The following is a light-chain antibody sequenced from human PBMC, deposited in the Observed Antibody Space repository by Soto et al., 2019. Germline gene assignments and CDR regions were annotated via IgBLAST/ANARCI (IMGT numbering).Light chain of an antibody. CDR3: QQYNKWPLT. CDR1: QSISTN. Sequence: EIVMTQFPATLSLSPGERATLSCRASQSISTNVAWYRQKPGQAPRLLIHGASTRATAIPARFSGSGSGTEFTLTINSLQSEDFAVYYCQQYNKWPLTFGGGTKVEVK. J-gene: IGKJ4*01. CDR2: GAS. V-gene: IGKV3D-15*01.